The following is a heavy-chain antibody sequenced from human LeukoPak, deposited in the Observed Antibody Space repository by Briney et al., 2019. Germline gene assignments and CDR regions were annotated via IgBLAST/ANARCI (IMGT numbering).Heavy chain of an antibody. V-gene: IGHV4-59*08. CDR1: GGSTRSYY. CDR2: VYYSGST. Sequence: SETLSLTCIVSGGSTRSYYWSWIRQSPGEGLEWIGNVYYSGSTIYNPSLRSRVTMSVDMSTNQFSLNLTSVSAADTAVYYCARRAYHPGGWFDPWGQGTLVTVSS. J-gene: IGHJ5*02. CDR3: ARRAYHPGGWFDP. D-gene: IGHD1-14*01.